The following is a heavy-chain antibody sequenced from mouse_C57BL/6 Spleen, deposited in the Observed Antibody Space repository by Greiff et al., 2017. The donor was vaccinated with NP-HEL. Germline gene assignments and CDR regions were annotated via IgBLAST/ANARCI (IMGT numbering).Heavy chain of an antibody. CDR1: GFNIKDYY. D-gene: IGHD1-1*01. CDR3: TTDYYGSSYPFDY. CDR2: IDPEDGDT. Sequence: EVQLQQSGAELVRPGASVKLSCTASGFNIKDYYMHWVKQRPEQGLEWIGRIDPEDGDTEYAPKFQGKATMTADTSSNTAYLQLSSLTSEDTAVYYCTTDYYGSSYPFDYWGQGTTLTVSS. V-gene: IGHV14-1*01. J-gene: IGHJ2*01.